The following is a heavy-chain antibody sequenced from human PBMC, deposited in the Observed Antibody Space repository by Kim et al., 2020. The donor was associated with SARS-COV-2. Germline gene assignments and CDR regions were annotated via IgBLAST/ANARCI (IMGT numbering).Heavy chain of an antibody. V-gene: IGHV1-8*01. J-gene: IGHJ6*02. D-gene: IGHD3-3*01. CDR2: MNPNSGNT. CDR1: GYTFTSYD. CDR3: ARGRDQKWYYDFWSGYPDYYYGMDV. Sequence: ASVKVSCKASGYTFTSYDINWVRQATGQGLEWMGWMNPNSGNTGYAQKFQGRVTMTRNTSISTAYMELSSLRSEDTAVYYCARGRDQKWYYDFWSGYPDYYYGMDVWGQGTTVTVSS.